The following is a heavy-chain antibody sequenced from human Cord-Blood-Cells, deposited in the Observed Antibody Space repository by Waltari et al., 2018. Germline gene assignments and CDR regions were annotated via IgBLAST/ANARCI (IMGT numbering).Heavy chain of an antibody. CDR3: ARHRIAAAGQDD. D-gene: IGHD6-13*01. Sequence: QLQLQESGPGLVKPSETLSLTCTVSGGSISSSSYYWGWIRQPPGKGLEWIGRIYYSGSTYYNPSLKSRVTIAVDTAKNQVSLKLSSVTAADTAVYYCARHRIAAAGQDDWGQGTLVTVSS. CDR1: GGSISSSSYY. CDR2: IYYSGST. V-gene: IGHV4-39*01. J-gene: IGHJ4*02.